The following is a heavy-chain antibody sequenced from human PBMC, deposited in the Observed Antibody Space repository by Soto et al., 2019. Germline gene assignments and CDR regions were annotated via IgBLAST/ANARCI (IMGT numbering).Heavy chain of an antibody. CDR1: AFTFSSYA. D-gene: IGHD6-19*01. Sequence: GGSLRLSCAASAFTFSSYAMLWVRQAPGKGLEWVSAISGSGGSTYYADSVKGRFTISRDNSKNTLYLQMNSLRAEDTAVYYCAKDREGIAVAGGAFDIWGQGTMVTVSS. CDR3: AKDREGIAVAGGAFDI. J-gene: IGHJ3*02. CDR2: ISGSGGST. V-gene: IGHV3-23*01.